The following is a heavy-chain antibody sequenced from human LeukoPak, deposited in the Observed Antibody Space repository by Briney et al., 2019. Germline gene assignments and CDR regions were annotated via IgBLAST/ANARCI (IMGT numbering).Heavy chain of an antibody. CDR1: GFTTHYW. CDR3: ARDSYCSSTSCPIDY. Sequence: GGSLRLSCTASGFTTHYWLNWVRQSPGKGLEWVANIDRDGRVQHYVDSVEGRFTISRDSAKNSLDLQMNSLRAEDTAVYYCARDSYCSSTSCPIDYWGQGTLVTVSS. D-gene: IGHD2-2*01. V-gene: IGHV3-7*03. J-gene: IGHJ4*02. CDR2: IDRDGRVQ.